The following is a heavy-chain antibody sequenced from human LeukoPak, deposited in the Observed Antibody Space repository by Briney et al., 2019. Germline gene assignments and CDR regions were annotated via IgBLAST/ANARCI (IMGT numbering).Heavy chain of an antibody. D-gene: IGHD6-13*01. V-gene: IGHV1-2*02. CDR3: ARSAAGDY. Sequence: ASVKVSCKASGYTFTSYGISWVRQAPGQGLEWMGWINPNSGGTNYAQKFQGRVTMTRDTSISTAYMELSRLRSDDTAVYYCARSAAGDYWGQGTLVTVSS. J-gene: IGHJ4*02. CDR1: GYTFTSYG. CDR2: INPNSGGT.